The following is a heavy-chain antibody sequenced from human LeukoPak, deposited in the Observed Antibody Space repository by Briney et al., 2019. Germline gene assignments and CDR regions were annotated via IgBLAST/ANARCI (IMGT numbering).Heavy chain of an antibody. CDR1: GYTFSNYC. CDR2: INPSGTT. D-gene: IGHD1-7*01. CDR3: AKCSETGTTRWFDP. V-gene: IGHV1-46*01. J-gene: IGHJ5*02. Sequence: ASVKVSCKASGYTFSNYCMHWVRQAPGQGLEWMGLINPSGTTTHAQNFQGRVTMTRDTSTSTVYMEQSSLRSDDTAVYYCAKCSETGTTRWFDPWGQGTLVTVSS.